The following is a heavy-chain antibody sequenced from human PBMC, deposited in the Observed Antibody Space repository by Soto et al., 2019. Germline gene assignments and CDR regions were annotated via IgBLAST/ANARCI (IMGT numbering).Heavy chain of an antibody. CDR3: ARETSDIVVVVAATLYYFDY. J-gene: IGHJ4*02. Sequence: EVQLVESGGGLVKPGGSLRLSCAASGFTFSSYSMNWVRQAPGKGLEWVSSISSSSSYIHYADSVKGRFTISRDNAKNSLYLQMNSLRAEDTAVYYCARETSDIVVVVAATLYYFDYWGQGTLVTVSS. CDR2: ISSSSSYI. D-gene: IGHD2-15*01. CDR1: GFTFSSYS. V-gene: IGHV3-21*01.